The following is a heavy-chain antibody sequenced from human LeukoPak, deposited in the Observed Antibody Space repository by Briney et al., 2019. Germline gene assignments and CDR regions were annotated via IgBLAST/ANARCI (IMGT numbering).Heavy chain of an antibody. Sequence: PSETLSLTCAVYGGSFSGYYWSWIRQPPGKGLEWIGYIYYSGSTNYNPSLKSRVTISVDTSKNQFSLKLSSVTAADTAVYYCASRPPMVRGVPFDYWGQGTLVTVSS. CDR1: GGSFSGYY. CDR3: ASRPPMVRGVPFDY. J-gene: IGHJ4*02. D-gene: IGHD3-10*01. CDR2: IYYSGST. V-gene: IGHV4-59*01.